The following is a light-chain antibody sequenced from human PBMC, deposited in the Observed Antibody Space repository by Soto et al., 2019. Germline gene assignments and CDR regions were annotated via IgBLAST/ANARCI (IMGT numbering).Light chain of an antibody. Sequence: QSALAQPPSVSGTPGQRVTISCSGSRSKIGSTNVYWFQQLSGTAPKLLIYRNTQRPSGVPDRLSGSKSGTSASLAISGLRSREGADYQCEKWDDGRKTYVFGNGDKVTAL. CDR2: RNT. CDR1: RSKIGSTN. V-gene: IGLV1-47*01. J-gene: IGLJ1*01. CDR3: EKWDDGRKTYV.